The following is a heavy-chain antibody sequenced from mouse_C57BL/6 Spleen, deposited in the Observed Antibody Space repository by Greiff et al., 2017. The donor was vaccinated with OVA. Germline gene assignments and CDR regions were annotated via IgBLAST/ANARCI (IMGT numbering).Heavy chain of an antibody. J-gene: IGHJ3*01. CDR1: GYTFTSYW. D-gene: IGHD2-3*01. V-gene: IGHV1-69*01. CDR2: IDPSDSYT. Sequence: QVQLQQPGAELVMPGASVKLSCKASGYTFTSYWMHWVKQRPGQGLEWIGEIDPSDSYTNYNQKFKGKSTLTVDKSSSTAYMQLSSLTSEDSAVYYCARGGYDGYGGFAYWGQGTLVTVSA. CDR3: ARGGYDGYGGFAY.